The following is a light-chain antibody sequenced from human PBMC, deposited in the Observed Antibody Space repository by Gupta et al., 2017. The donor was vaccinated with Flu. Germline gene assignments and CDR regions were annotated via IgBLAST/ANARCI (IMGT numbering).Light chain of an antibody. CDR1: QSTSSY. V-gene: IGKV1-39*01. Sequence: SSLSASVGDRVIITFRASQSTSSYLHWYPQKPDKVPKRLIYGAASLSMGVTSRFSGSCYGMGFTLTISMRQPVDFATSSCIQTYSSSPQTFGGGTRVEIK. CDR3: IQTYSSSPQT. J-gene: IGKJ4*01. CDR2: GAA.